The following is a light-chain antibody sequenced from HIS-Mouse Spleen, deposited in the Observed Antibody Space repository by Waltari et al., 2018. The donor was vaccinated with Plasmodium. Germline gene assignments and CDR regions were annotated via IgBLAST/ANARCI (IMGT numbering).Light chain of an antibody. Sequence: EIVMTQSPATLSVSPGERATLSCRASQSVSSNLAWYQQKPVQAPRLLIYGASTSATGIPARFSGSVSGTEFTLTISSLQSEDFAVYYCQQYNNWSFTFGPGTKVDIK. CDR3: QQYNNWSFT. J-gene: IGKJ3*01. V-gene: IGKV3-15*01. CDR1: QSVSSN. CDR2: GAS.